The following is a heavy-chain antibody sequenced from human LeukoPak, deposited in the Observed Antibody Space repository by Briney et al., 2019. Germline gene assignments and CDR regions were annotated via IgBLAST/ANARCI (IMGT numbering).Heavy chain of an antibody. CDR2: IYYSGST. CDR3: ASISVVVTAIDY. Sequence: PSETPSLTCTVSGGSISSSHYYWGWIRQPPGKGLEWIGNIYYSGSTYYNPSLKSRVTISLDTSKNQFSLKLSSVTAADTAVYYCASISVVVTAIDYWGQGTLVTVSS. J-gene: IGHJ4*02. D-gene: IGHD2-21*02. V-gene: IGHV4-39*07. CDR1: GGSISSSHYY.